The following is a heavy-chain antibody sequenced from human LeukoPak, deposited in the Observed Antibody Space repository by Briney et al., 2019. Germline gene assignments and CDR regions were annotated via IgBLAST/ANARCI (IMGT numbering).Heavy chain of an antibody. V-gene: IGHV4-39*02. CDR1: GGSVSSRPRF. CDR2: IYYTGNA. D-gene: IGHD3-9*01. Sequence: SETLSLTCTVSGGSVSSRPRFWAWIRQTPGKGLEWIGTIYYTGNANYNPSLKIRVTISVDTSKYHFSLSLSSVTATETAVYFCVRLLGGYFAGNTFDIWGQGTVVSVSS. J-gene: IGHJ3*02. CDR3: VRLLGGYFAGNTFDI.